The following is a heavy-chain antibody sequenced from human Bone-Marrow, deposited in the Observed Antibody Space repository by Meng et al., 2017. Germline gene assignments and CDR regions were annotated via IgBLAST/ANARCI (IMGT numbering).Heavy chain of an antibody. CDR3: VRLKGYCRDGTCPYDY. CDR1: GFTFSSYW. J-gene: IGHJ4*02. Sequence: GESLKISCAASGFTFSSYWMHWVRQAPGKGLVWVSRINSDGSSTSYADSVKGRFTISRDNAKNTLYLQMNSLRVEDTAVYYCVRLKGYCRDGTCPYDYWGQGALVTVSS. V-gene: IGHV3-74*01. D-gene: IGHD2-15*01. CDR2: INSDGSST.